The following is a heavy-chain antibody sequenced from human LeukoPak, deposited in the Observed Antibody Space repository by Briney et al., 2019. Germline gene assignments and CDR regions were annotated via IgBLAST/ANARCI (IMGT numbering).Heavy chain of an antibody. CDR2: IYYSGST. J-gene: IGHJ5*02. CDR3: VRLLTMVRGVINWFDP. CDR1: GGSISISSYY. D-gene: IGHD3-10*01. Sequence: SETLSLTCTVSGGSISISSYYWGWIRQPPGKGLEWIGSIYYSGSTYYNPSLKSRVTISVDTSKNQFSLKLSSVTAADTAVYYCVRLLTMVRGVINWFDPWGQGTLVTVSS. V-gene: IGHV4-39*01.